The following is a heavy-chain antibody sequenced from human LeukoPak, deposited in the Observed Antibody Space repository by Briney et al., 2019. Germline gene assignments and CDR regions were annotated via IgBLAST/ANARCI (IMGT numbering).Heavy chain of an antibody. CDR3: ARQFWSGYHYFDY. CDR1: GFTFTSYG. CDR2: ISSSSSYT. V-gene: IGHV3-21*05. D-gene: IGHD3-3*01. J-gene: IGHJ4*02. Sequence: PGGSLRLSCTASGFTFTSYGMNWVRQAPGKGLEWVSYISSSSSYTNYADSVKGRFTISRDNAKNSLYLQMNSLRAEDTAVYYCARQFWSGYHYFDYWGQGTLVTVSS.